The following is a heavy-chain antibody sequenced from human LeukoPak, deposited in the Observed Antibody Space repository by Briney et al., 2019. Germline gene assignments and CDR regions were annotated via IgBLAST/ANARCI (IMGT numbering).Heavy chain of an antibody. CDR3: ARAGYSNRWDGVDY. J-gene: IGHJ4*02. D-gene: IGHD2/OR15-2a*01. V-gene: IGHV5-51*01. Sequence: GESLKISCKGSGYSFPNFWIGWVRQMPGKGLEWMGIIYPGESDTRYSPSFQGQVTISVDKSINTAYLQWSSLKASDSAMYYCARAGYSNRWDGVDYWGQGTLVTVSS. CDR2: IYPGESDT. CDR1: GYSFPNFW.